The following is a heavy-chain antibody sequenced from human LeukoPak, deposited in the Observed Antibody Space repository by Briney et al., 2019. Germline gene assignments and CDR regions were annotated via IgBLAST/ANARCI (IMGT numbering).Heavy chain of an antibody. D-gene: IGHD5-18*01. CDR2: IVVGSGNT. V-gene: IGHV1-58*02. J-gene: IGHJ5*02. CDR1: GFTFTSSA. Sequence: SVKVSCKASGFTFTSSAMQWVRQARGQRLEWIGWIVVGSGNTNYAQKFQERVTITRDMSTSTAYMELSSLRSEDTAVYYCVRDGYNYGSNWFDPWGQGTLVTVSS. CDR3: VRDGYNYGSNWFDP.